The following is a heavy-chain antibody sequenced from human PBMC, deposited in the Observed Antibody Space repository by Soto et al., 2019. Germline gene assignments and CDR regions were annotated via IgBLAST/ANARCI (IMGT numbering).Heavy chain of an antibody. Sequence: QVQLVESGGGVVQPGRSLRLSCAASGFTFSSYGMHWVRQAPGKELEWVAVISYDGSNKYYADSVKGRFTISRDNSKNTLYLQMNSLRAEDTAVYYCEKASGSGWALGPYYFDYWGQGTLVTVSS. J-gene: IGHJ4*02. CDR2: ISYDGSNK. CDR1: GFTFSSYG. D-gene: IGHD3-10*01. V-gene: IGHV3-30*18. CDR3: EKASGSGWALGPYYFDY.